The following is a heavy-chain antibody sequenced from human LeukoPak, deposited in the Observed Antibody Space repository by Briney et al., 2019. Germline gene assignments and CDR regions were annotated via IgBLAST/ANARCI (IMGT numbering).Heavy chain of an antibody. Sequence: PSEILSLTCTVSGGSISSSSYYWGWIRQPPGKGLEWIGSIYYSGSTYYNPSLKSRVTISVDTSKNQFSLKLSSVTAADTAVYYCARDQWELPGGFDYWGQGTLVTVSS. CDR2: IYYSGST. CDR1: GGSISSSSYY. V-gene: IGHV4-39*02. D-gene: IGHD1-26*01. CDR3: ARDQWELPGGFDY. J-gene: IGHJ4*02.